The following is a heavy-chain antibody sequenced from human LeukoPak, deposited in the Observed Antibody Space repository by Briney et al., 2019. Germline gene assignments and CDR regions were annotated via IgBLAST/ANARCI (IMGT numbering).Heavy chain of an antibody. CDR2: IYSGDST. CDR1: GFTVSTNY. V-gene: IGHV3-66*02. D-gene: IGHD3-22*01. J-gene: IGHJ4*02. Sequence: GGSLRLSCAASGFTVSTNYMSWVRQAPGMGLEWVSIIYSGDSTSYTDSVKGRFTISRDSSENTLYLQMNGLRAEDTAVYFCAREAYYHDSSGYYYPDYWGQGTLVTVSS. CDR3: AREAYYHDSSGYYYPDY.